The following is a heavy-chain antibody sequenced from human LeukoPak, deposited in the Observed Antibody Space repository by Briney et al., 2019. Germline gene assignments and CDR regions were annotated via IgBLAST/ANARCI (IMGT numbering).Heavy chain of an antibody. D-gene: IGHD1-26*01. CDR2: IYYSGST. J-gene: IGHJ4*02. V-gene: IGHV4-61*01. Sequence: ASETLSLTCTVSGGSVSSGSYYWSWIRRPPGKGLEWIGYIYYSGSTNYNPSLKSRVTISVDTSKNQFSLKLSSVTAADTAVYYCARGWELLSQVGYYFDYWGQGTLVTVSS. CDR3: ARGWELLSQVGYYFDY. CDR1: GGSVSSGSYY.